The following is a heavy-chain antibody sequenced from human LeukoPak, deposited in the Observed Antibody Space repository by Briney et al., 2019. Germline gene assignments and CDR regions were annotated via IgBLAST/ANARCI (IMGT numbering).Heavy chain of an antibody. CDR2: INPNSGGT. CDR3: ARDGLAGDFGVVIDY. Sequence: ASVKVSCKTSGYTFTDYYMHWVRQAPGQGLEWMGWINPNSGGTNYAQKFQGRVTMTRDTSISTACMELSRLRSDDTAVYYCARDGLAGDFGVVIDYWGQGTLVTVSS. J-gene: IGHJ4*02. CDR1: GYTFTDYY. D-gene: IGHD3-3*01. V-gene: IGHV1-2*02.